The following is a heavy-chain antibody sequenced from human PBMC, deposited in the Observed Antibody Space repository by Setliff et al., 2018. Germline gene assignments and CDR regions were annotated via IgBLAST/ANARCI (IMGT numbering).Heavy chain of an antibody. D-gene: IGHD3-3*01. CDR1: GYSFTSYW. CDR2: IYPGDSDT. Sequence: PGESLKISCKGSGYSFTSYWIGWVRQMPGKGLEWMGIIYPGDSDTRYSPSFQGQVTISADRSISTAYLQWSSLRAEDTAVYYCARDKLRFLENWFDPWGQGTLVTVSS. CDR3: ARDKLRFLENWFDP. J-gene: IGHJ5*02. V-gene: IGHV5-51*01.